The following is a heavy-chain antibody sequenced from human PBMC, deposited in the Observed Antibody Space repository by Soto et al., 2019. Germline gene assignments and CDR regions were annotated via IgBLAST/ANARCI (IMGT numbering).Heavy chain of an antibody. CDR1: GYSFTSHW. D-gene: IGHD6-13*01. J-gene: IGHJ3*02. CDR2: IYPGDSDT. V-gene: IGHV5-51*01. CDR3: ARHSPYSSSWVDI. Sequence: GESLKISCKGSGYSFTSHWIGWVRQMPGKGLEWMGIIYPGDSDTRYSPSFQGQVTISADKSISTAYLQWSSLKASDTAMYYCARHSPYSSSWVDIWGQGTMVTVSS.